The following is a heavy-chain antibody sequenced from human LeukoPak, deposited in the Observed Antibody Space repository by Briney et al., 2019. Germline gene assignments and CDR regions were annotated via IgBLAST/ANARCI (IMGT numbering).Heavy chain of an antibody. CDR2: INHSGST. Sequence: SETLSLTCAVYGGSFSGYYWSWIRQPPGKGLEWIGEINHSGSTNYNPSLKSRVTISVDTSKNQFSLKLSSVTAADTAVYYCARVVRATFYDSSGYSYYFDYWGQGTLVTVSS. CDR1: GGSFSGYY. D-gene: IGHD3-22*01. CDR3: ARVVRATFYDSSGYSYYFDY. J-gene: IGHJ4*02. V-gene: IGHV4-34*01.